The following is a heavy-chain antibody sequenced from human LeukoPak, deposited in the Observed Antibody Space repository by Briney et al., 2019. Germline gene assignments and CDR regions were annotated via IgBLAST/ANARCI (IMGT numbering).Heavy chain of an antibody. J-gene: IGHJ6*02. Sequence: SGGSLRLSCAGSGFTFSSYDMHWVRQATGKGLEWVSAIGTAGDTYYPGSVKGRFTISRENAKNSLYLQMNSLRAGDTAVYYCARSYGDPALRSWDYYYYGMDVWGQGTTVTVSS. CDR3: ARSYGDPALRSWDYYYYGMDV. CDR1: GFTFSSYD. D-gene: IGHD4-17*01. CDR2: IGTAGDT. V-gene: IGHV3-13*01.